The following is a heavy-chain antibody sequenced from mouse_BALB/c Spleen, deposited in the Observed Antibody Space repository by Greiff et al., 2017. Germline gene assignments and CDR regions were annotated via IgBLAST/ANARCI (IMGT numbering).Heavy chain of an antibody. CDR2: IYPGDGDT. CDR1: GYAFSSYW. Sequence: VQLQQSGAELVRPGSSVKISCKASGYAFSSYWMNWVKQRPGQGLEWIGQIYPGDGDTNYNGKFKGKATLTADKSSSTAYMQLSSLTSEDSAVYFCARDSLYYFDYWGQGTTLTVSS. V-gene: IGHV1-80*01. D-gene: IGHD3-2*01. J-gene: IGHJ2*01. CDR3: ARDSLYYFDY.